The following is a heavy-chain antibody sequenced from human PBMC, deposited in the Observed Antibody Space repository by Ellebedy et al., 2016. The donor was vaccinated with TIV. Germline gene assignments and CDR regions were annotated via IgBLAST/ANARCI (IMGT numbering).Heavy chain of an antibody. CDR2: ISGSGVST. Sequence: GGSLRLSCAASGFTFSNYAMSWVRQAPGKGLEWVSSISGSGVSTFYADSVKGRFTISRDNSKSTLYLQMNSLRAEDTAVYYCAKSVDTAMVYFDYWGQGTLVTVSP. D-gene: IGHD5-18*01. V-gene: IGHV3-23*01. CDR3: AKSVDTAMVYFDY. J-gene: IGHJ4*02. CDR1: GFTFSNYA.